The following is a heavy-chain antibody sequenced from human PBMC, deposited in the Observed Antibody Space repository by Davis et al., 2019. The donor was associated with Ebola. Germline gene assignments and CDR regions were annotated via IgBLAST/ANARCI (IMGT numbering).Heavy chain of an antibody. D-gene: IGHD1-26*01. CDR2: IKQDGSEK. Sequence: PGGSLRLSCAASGFTFSSYWMSWVRQAPGKGLEWVANIKQDGSEKYYVDSVKGRFTISRDNAKNSLYLQMNSLRAEDTAVYYCARASSRWELPKYFQHWGQGTLVTVSS. CDR3: ARASSRWELPKYFQH. V-gene: IGHV3-7*01. J-gene: IGHJ1*01. CDR1: GFTFSSYW.